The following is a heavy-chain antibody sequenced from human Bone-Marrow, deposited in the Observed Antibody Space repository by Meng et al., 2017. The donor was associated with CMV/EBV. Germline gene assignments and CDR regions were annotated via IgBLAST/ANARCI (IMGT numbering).Heavy chain of an antibody. D-gene: IGHD3-16*02. CDR2: ISYSATT. J-gene: IGHJ4*02. CDR1: GTSIYSRRYS. V-gene: IGHV4-31*02. Sequence: SGTSIYSRRYSWSSIRQHPRKGLEWIKYISYSATTYCNPSLESRVTISVDTSKNQFSLKLSSVTATDTAVYFCARVYIWGNYRLDYWGQGALVTVSS. CDR3: ARVYIWGNYRLDY.